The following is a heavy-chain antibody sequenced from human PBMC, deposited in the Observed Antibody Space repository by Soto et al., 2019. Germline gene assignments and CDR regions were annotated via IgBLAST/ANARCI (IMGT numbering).Heavy chain of an antibody. CDR3: ARGGAGLATLGSFDY. D-gene: IGHD3-16*01. CDR2: IHYSGATP. CDR1: GYTFTNYY. V-gene: IGHV1-46*01. Sequence: QVQLVQSGAEVKRPGASVKVSCKASGYTFTNYYMHWVRQAPGQGLEWMGVIHYSGATPTYAQKFQGRVPMARDTSTSTVYGELSRLTSEDTAGYYCARGGAGLATLGSFDYWGQGTLVTVSS. J-gene: IGHJ4*02.